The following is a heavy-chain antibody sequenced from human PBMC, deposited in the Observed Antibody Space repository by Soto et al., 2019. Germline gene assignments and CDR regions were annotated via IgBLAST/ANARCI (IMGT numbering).Heavy chain of an antibody. CDR1: GFPFSSYG. CDR3: AKDRSVSSSSPRWYFDS. D-gene: IGHD6-6*01. CDR2: ISYDGSNK. Sequence: GGSLRLSCAASGFPFSSYGMHWVRQAPGKGLDWVALISYDGSNKYYADSVKGRFTISRDNSRNTLYLQMNSLRAEDSAVYYCAKDRSVSSSSPRWYFDSWGQGTLVTVSS. V-gene: IGHV3-30*18. J-gene: IGHJ4*02.